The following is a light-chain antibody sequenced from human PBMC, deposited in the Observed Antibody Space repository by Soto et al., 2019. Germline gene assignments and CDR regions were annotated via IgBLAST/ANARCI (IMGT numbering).Light chain of an antibody. CDR3: AAWDDSLNGPV. CDR1: SSNIGAGYD. CDR2: DTN. Sequence: QSVLTQPPSVSGAPGQRVTISCTGSSSNIGAGYDVHWYRQLSGTAPQILIYDTNQQATGVPDRFSGSRSGTSASLAIHGLQSEDEADYHCAAWDDSLNGPVFGGGTQLTVL. J-gene: IGLJ2*01. V-gene: IGLV1-44*01.